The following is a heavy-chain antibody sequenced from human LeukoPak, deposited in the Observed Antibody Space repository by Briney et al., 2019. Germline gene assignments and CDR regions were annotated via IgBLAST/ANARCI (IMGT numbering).Heavy chain of an antibody. D-gene: IGHD3-3*01. J-gene: IGHJ3*02. CDR3: AKFHKSGLCSGHYMVDAFDI. Sequence: GGSLRLSCAASGFTFSSYAMSWVRQTPGKGLEWVSAISGSGGSTYYADSVKGRFTISRDNSKNTLYLQMNSLRVEDTAMYYCAKFHKSGLCSGHYMVDAFDIWGQGTMVTVSS. V-gene: IGHV3-23*01. CDR1: GFTFSSYA. CDR2: ISGSGGST.